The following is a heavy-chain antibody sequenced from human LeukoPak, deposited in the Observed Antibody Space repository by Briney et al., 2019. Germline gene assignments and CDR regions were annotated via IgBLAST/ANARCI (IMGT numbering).Heavy chain of an antibody. Sequence: GGSLRLSCAASGFTFSSYEMNWVRQAPGKGLEWVANIKHDGSEKSYVDSVKCRFTISRDNAKNSLYLQINSLRAEDTAVYYCARAPLDAFDIWGQGTMVTVSS. CDR3: ARAPLDAFDI. CDR1: GFTFSSYE. J-gene: IGHJ3*02. CDR2: IKHDGSEK. V-gene: IGHV3-7*01.